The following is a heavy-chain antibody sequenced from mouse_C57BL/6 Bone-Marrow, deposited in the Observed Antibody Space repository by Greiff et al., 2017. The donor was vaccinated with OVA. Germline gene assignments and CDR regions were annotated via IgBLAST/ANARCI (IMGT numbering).Heavy chain of an antibody. V-gene: IGHV1-50*01. CDR2: IDPSAIYT. CDR1: GYTFTSYW. CDR3: ARATMVTEGFAY. Sequence: QVQLQQPGAELVKPGASVKLSCKASGYTFTSYWMQWVKQRPGQGLEWIGEIDPSAIYTNYNQKFKGKAPLTVDPSSSTAYMQLSSLTSEDSAVDYCARATMVTEGFAYWGQGTLVTVSA. J-gene: IGHJ3*01. D-gene: IGHD2-2*01.